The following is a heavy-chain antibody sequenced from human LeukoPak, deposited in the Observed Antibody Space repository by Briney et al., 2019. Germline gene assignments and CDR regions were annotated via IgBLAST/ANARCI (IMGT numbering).Heavy chain of an antibody. CDR1: DDSISSGSYY. CDR3: AKGIRQLGNYYYYMDV. J-gene: IGHJ6*03. V-gene: IGHV4-61*02. Sequence: SQTLSLTCTVSDDSISSGSYYWSWIRQPAGKGLEWIGRIYASGSTNYNPSLKSRVTISVDKSKNQFSLKLSSVTAADTAVYYCAKGIRQLGNYYYYMDVWGKGTTVTVSS. CDR2: IYASGST. D-gene: IGHD7-27*01.